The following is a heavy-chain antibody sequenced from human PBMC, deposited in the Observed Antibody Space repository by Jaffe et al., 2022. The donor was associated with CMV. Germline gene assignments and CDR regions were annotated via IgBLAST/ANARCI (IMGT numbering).Heavy chain of an antibody. CDR1: GDSVSNNSST. CDR3: VRDRLDVSDFQFAYYYGMDV. V-gene: IGHV6-1*01. J-gene: IGHJ6*02. CDR2: TFYRSKWYH. Sequence: QVQLQQSGPGLVKPSQTLSLTCAITGDSVSNNSSTWNWIRQSPSRGLEWLGRTFYRSKWYHDSALSVKSRISIKPDTSQNQFSLQLSSMTPEDTAVYYCVRDRLDVSDFQFAYYYGMDVWGQGTTVTVSS. D-gene: IGHD2-21*01.